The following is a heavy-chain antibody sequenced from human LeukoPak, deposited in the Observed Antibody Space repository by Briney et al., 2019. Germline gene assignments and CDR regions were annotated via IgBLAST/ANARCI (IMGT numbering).Heavy chain of an antibody. CDR2: ISSSSSTI. CDR3: ARDPGQLVLDY. CDR1: GFTFSSYS. J-gene: IGHJ4*02. Sequence: GGTLRLSCAASGFTFSSYSMNWVRQAPGKGLEWVSYISSSSSTIYYADSVKGRFTISRDNAKNSLYLQMNSLRAEDTAVYYCARDPGQLVLDYWGQGTLVTVSS. D-gene: IGHD6-6*01. V-gene: IGHV3-48*01.